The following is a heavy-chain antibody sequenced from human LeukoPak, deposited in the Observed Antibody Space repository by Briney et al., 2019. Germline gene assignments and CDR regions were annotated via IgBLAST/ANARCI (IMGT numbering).Heavy chain of an antibody. J-gene: IGHJ6*02. CDR1: GGSISSYY. Sequence: PSETLSLTCTVSGGSISSYYWSWIRQCPGKGLEWIGYIYYSGSTNYNPSLKSRVTISVDTSKNQFSLKLSSVAAADTAMYYCARGVWGDYYYYGMDVWGQGTTVTVSS. CDR3: ARGVWGDYYYYGMDV. CDR2: IYYSGST. V-gene: IGHV4-59*01. D-gene: IGHD7-27*01.